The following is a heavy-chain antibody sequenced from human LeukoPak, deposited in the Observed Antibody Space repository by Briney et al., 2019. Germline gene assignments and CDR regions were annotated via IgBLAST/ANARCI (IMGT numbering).Heavy chain of an antibody. V-gene: IGHV4-4*02. J-gene: IGHJ4*02. CDR3: ATYFYGDYASYYFDR. CDR2: IYHSGTT. CDR1: GVSIISSHW. Sequence: SGTLSLTCAFSGVSIISSHWWSWARQSPGKGLEWIGEIYHSGTTNYNPSLKSRVTMSVDKSKRQFSLNLSSVTAADTAVYYCATYFYGDYASYYFDRWGQGTLVTVSS. D-gene: IGHD4-17*01.